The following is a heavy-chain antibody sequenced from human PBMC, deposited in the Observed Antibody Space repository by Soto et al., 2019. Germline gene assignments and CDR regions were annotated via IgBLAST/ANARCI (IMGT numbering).Heavy chain of an antibody. V-gene: IGHV3-7*03. CDR1: VLTCRNDW. J-gene: IGHJ4*02. CDR3: AVYGYGVSAAAY. Sequence: WWSLRLSCSGSVLTCRNDWLSWVRQAPGKGLEWVANINQDGSERYYVDSVRGRFTISRDNVEKSLYLQLNSLRPEDTAVYYCAVYGYGVSAAAYWGQGTLVSVSS. CDR2: INQDGSER. D-gene: IGHD4-17*01.